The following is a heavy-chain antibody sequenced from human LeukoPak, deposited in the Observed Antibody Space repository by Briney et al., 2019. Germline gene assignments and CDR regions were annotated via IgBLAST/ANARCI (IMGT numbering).Heavy chain of an antibody. Sequence: GGSLRLSCAASGFTFHNYAIHWVRQAPGKGLEWVSLTSGDGITTYFADSVKGRFTISRDSSKSSLFLQMNSLRTEDTALYYCARDHVYGGADYWGQGTLVTVSS. CDR3: ARDHVYGGADY. CDR1: GFTFHNYA. CDR2: TSGDGITT. D-gene: IGHD5/OR15-5a*01. V-gene: IGHV3-43*02. J-gene: IGHJ4*02.